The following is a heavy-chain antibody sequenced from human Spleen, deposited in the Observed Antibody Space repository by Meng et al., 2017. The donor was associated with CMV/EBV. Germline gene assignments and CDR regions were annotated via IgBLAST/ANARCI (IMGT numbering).Heavy chain of an antibody. CDR1: GFPVDLNY. Sequence: GFPVDLNYMSWVRQAPGKGLECVSVIYSGDVMYYADSVKGRFTISRDTVENTLSLQMDSLRTEDTAVYYCARARRVHYRSPFAPFDHWGQGTVVTVSS. CDR2: IYSGDVM. CDR3: ARARRVHYRSPFAPFDH. J-gene: IGHJ4*02. V-gene: IGHV3-66*02. D-gene: IGHD6-6*01.